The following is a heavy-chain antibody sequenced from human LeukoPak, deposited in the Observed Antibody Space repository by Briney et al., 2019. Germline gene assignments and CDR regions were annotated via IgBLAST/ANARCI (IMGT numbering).Heavy chain of an antibody. CDR1: GFTFSSYA. D-gene: IGHD5-18*01. J-gene: IGHJ4*02. CDR3: AKDIAQGYTFGSIEEDF. V-gene: IGHV3-23*01. CDR2: ISESGTGT. Sequence: GGSLRLSCAASGFTFSSYAMSWVRQAPGKGLEWVSAISESGTGTYYADSVRGRFTISRDNSKNTLSLQMNSLRAEDTAVYYCAKDIAQGYTFGSIEEDFWGQGTLVTVSS.